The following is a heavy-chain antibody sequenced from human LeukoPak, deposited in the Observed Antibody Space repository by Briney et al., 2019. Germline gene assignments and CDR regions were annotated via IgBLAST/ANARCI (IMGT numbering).Heavy chain of an antibody. CDR1: GYTFTSYY. CDR3: AREFPYGSGPRTAFDI. J-gene: IGHJ3*02. D-gene: IGHD3-10*01. Sequence: GASVTVSCKASGYTFTSYYMHWVRQAPGQGLEWMGVINPSGGSTSYAQKFQGRVTMTRDMSTSTVYMELSSLRSEDTAVYYCAREFPYGSGPRTAFDIWGQGTMVTVSS. CDR2: INPSGGST. V-gene: IGHV1-46*01.